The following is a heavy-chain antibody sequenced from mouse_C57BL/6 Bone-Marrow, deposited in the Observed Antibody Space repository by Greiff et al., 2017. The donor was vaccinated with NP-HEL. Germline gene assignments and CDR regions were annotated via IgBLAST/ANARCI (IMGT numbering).Heavy chain of an antibody. CDR3: ARSDYYGREVYWYFEV. J-gene: IGHJ1*03. CDR2: IYPRSGNT. D-gene: IGHD1-1*01. Sequence: QVQLQQSGAELARPGASVKLSCKASGYTFTSYGISWVKQSTGQGLEWIGEIYPRSGNTYYNEKFKGKATLTADKSSSTAYMELRSLTSEDSAVYFWARSDYYGREVYWYFEVWGTGTTVTVSS. V-gene: IGHV1-81*01. CDR1: GYTFTSYG.